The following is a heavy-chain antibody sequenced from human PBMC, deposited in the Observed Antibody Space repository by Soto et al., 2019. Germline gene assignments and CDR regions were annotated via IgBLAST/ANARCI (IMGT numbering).Heavy chain of an antibody. CDR3: XXXXCTDGAXXVRFDP. CDR2: IYWDDDK. D-gene: IGHD2-8*01. Sequence: QITLKESGPTLVKPTQTLTLTCTFSGFSLSTSGVGVGWIRQPPGKALEWLALIYWDDDKRYSPSLKSRLTITKDTSXXXXXXXXXXXXXXXXXXXXXXXXXCTDGAXXVRFDPWGQGTLVTVSS. CDR1: GFSLSTSGVG. V-gene: IGHV2-5*02. J-gene: IGHJ5*02.